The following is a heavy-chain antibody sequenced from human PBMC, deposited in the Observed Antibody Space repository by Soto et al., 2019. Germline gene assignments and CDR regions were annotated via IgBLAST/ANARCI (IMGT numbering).Heavy chain of an antibody. V-gene: IGHV1-69*02. CDR1: GGIFTNYT. CDR2: IIPVLDIA. D-gene: IGHD1-26*01. CDR3: AKAPTASSPFDY. J-gene: IGHJ4*02. Sequence: QVQLVQSGAEMTRPGSSLKVSCETSGGIFTNYTFHWVRQAPGQGLEWMGWIIPVLDIANYAHKLQGRITITADKSTSTAYLELTSLKFEDTAIYFCAKAPTASSPFDYWGQGTLVTVSS.